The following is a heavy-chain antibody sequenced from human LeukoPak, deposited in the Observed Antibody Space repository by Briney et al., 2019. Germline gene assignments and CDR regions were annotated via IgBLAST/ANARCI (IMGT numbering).Heavy chain of an antibody. CDR3: ARVGLPRRLQLVDY. CDR1: GGSISSGGYY. CDR2: IYYSGST. D-gene: IGHD4-11*01. V-gene: IGHV4-31*03. J-gene: IGHJ4*02. Sequence: RTSETLSLTCTVSGGSISSGGYYWSWIRQHPGKGLEWIGYIYYSGSTYYNPSLKSRVTISVDTSKNQFSLKLSSVTAADTAVYYCARVGLPRRLQLVDYWGQGTLVTVSS.